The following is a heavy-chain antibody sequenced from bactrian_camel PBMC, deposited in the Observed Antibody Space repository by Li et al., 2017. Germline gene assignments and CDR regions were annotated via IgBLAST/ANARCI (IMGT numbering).Heavy chain of an antibody. V-gene: IGHV3S55*01. CDR1: GFTFDDSD. D-gene: IGHD6*01. Sequence: HVQLVESGGGSVQAGGSLRLSCTASGFTFDDSDISWYRQAPGNECELVGSINSDGSTYYTNSVKGRFTISRATADNTTYLQMDRLKPEDTATYYCAATSLDFYLVLSTFGYWGQGTQVTVSS. CDR2: INSDGST. CDR3: AATSLDFYLVLSTFGY. J-gene: IGHJ6*01.